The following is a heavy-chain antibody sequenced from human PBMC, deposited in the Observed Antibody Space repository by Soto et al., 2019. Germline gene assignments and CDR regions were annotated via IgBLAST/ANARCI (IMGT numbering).Heavy chain of an antibody. D-gene: IGHD2-8*01. CDR2: IYYSGST. V-gene: IGHV4-31*03. CDR3: AASYCTNGVCYPRNYYYYMDV. Sequence: QVQLQESGPGLVKPSQTLSLTCTVSGGSISSGGYYWSWIRQHPGKGLEWIGYIYYSGSTYYNPSLKSRVTISVDTSKNQFSLKLSSVTAADTAVYCCAASYCTNGVCYPRNYYYYMDVWGKGTTVTVSS. CDR1: GGSISSGGYY. J-gene: IGHJ6*03.